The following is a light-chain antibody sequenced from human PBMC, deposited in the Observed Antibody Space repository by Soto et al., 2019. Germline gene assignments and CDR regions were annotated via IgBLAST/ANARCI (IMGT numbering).Light chain of an antibody. CDR1: SSDVGSYNL. CDR2: EGS. V-gene: IGLV2-23*03. Sequence: QSALTQPASVSGSPGQSITISCTGTSSDVGSYNLVSWYQQHPGKAPKLMIYEGSKRLSGVSNRFSGSKSGNTASLTISGLQAEDEADYYCCSYAGSSTFEVFGTGTKLTVL. J-gene: IGLJ1*01. CDR3: CSYAGSSTFEV.